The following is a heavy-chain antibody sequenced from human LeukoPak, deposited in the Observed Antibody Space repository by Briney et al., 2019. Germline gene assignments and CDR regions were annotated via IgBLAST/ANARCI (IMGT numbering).Heavy chain of an antibody. J-gene: IGHJ4*02. Sequence: ASVKVSCKVSGYTLTELSMHWVPQAPGKGREWMGGFDPEDGETIYAQRFQGRVTMTEDTSTDTAYMELSSLRSEDTAVYYCATGPRSVWDYFDYWGQGTLVTVSS. CDR2: FDPEDGET. V-gene: IGHV1-24*01. D-gene: IGHD2-8*01. CDR3: ATGPRSVWDYFDY. CDR1: GYTLTELS.